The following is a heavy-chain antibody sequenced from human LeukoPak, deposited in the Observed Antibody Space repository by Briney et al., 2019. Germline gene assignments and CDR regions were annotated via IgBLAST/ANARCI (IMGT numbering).Heavy chain of an antibody. CDR3: ARSRVVDAAFFDY. CDR1: GFTFSDYY. V-gene: IGHV3-11*01. CDR2: ISSSGHSI. D-gene: IGHD2-15*01. J-gene: IGHJ4*02. Sequence: GGSLRLSCVASGFTFSDYYVSWIRQAPGKGLEWVSYISSSGHSIYYADSVKGRFTISRDNVKNALYLQMNSLRAEDTAVYYCARSRVVDAAFFDYWGQGTLATVSS.